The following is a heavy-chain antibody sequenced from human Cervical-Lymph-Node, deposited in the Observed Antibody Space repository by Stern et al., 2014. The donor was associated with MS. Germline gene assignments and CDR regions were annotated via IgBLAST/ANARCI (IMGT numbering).Heavy chain of an antibody. J-gene: IGHJ6*02. D-gene: IGHD3-10*01. V-gene: IGHV1-69*01. Sequence: QVQLVESGAEVRKPGSSVRVSCKVSGLSFSGFAINWLRQAPGQGLDPMGGIIPIFATTTYAQSFQDRVAITADESTSTAYMELSGLTFEDTAMYYCARSAKTSLSYYYGMDVWGQGTTVTVS. CDR1: GLSFSGFA. CDR3: ARSAKTSLSYYYGMDV. CDR2: IIPIFATT.